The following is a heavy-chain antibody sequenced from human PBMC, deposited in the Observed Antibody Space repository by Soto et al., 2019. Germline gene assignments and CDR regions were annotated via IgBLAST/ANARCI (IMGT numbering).Heavy chain of an antibody. CDR1: GYTFTSYY. CDR2: INPRGGIT. D-gene: IGHD6-13*01. Sequence: AAVKVSCKASGYTFTSYYIHWVRQAPGQGLEWMGIINPRGGITTYAQKFQGRLTMTGDTSTSTVYMELSSLTSEDTAMYHCASSPAYGSSWYGIPPDLSHGMDVWGQGPRSPSP. CDR3: ASSPAYGSSWYGIPPDLSHGMDV. J-gene: IGHJ6*02. V-gene: IGHV1-46*01.